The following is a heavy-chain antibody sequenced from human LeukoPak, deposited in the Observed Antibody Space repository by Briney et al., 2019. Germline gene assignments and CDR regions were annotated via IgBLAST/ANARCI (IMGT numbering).Heavy chain of an antibody. J-gene: IGHJ5*02. V-gene: IGHV3-30*18. CDR1: GFTFSSYN. D-gene: IGHD6-25*01. CDR2: ISSDGSNQ. CDR3: AKDQYSSGNWFDP. Sequence: SGGSLRLSCAASGFTFSSYNMHWVRQAPGKGLEWVALISSDGSNQYYADSVKGRFTISRDNSKNTLYLQMNSLRAEDTAVYYCAKDQYSSGNWFDPWGQGTLVTVSS.